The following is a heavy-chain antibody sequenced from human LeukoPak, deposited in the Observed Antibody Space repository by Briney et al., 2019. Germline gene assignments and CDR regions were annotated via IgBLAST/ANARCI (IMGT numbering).Heavy chain of an antibody. D-gene: IGHD1-26*01. J-gene: IGHJ4*02. CDR1: GFTFSSYS. CDR2: ISSSSTTI. V-gene: IGHV3-48*02. CDR3: AKSESYRFDY. Sequence: GGSLRLSCAASGFTFSSYSMNWVRQAPRKGLEWVSFISSSSTTIYYADSVKGRFTISRDNAKNSLYLQVNSLRDEDTAVYYCAKSESYRFDYWGQGTLVTVSS.